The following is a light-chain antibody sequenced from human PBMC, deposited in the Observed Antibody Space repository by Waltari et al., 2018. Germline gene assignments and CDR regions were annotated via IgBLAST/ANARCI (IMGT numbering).Light chain of an antibody. Sequence: QSVLTQPPSVSATPGQKVTISCSGSTSNLGKNYVSWYWQLPGTAPKRVIYDNDQRPSGIPDRFSGSKSGTSASLDITGLQTGDEADYVCGTWDSSLTTGGYVFGPGTTVTVL. CDR1: TSNLGKNY. V-gene: IGLV1-51*01. CDR2: DND. CDR3: GTWDSSLTTGGYV. J-gene: IGLJ1*01.